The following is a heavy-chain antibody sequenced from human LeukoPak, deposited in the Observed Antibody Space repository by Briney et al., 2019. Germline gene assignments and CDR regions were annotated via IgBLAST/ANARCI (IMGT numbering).Heavy chain of an antibody. D-gene: IGHD3-22*01. CDR3: GRVSFNNHYYHRDNWFDP. J-gene: IGHJ5*02. V-gene: IGHV4-31*03. CDR1: GGSISSGGYY. CDR2: IYYSGST. Sequence: SETLSLTCTVSGGSISSGGYYWSWIRQHPGKGLEWIGYIYYSGSTYYNPSLKSRVTISADTSKNQFSLKLSSVTAADTAVYYCGRVSFNNHYYHRDNWFDPWGQGTLVTVSS.